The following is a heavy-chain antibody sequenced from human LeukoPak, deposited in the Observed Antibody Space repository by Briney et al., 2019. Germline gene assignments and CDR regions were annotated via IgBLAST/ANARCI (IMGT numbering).Heavy chain of an antibody. CDR2: ISSSSSTI. D-gene: IGHD6-19*01. CDR3: ARDGYSSGWYEDYYYYYMDV. V-gene: IGHV3-48*01. Sequence: GGSLRLSCAASGFTFSSYSMNWVRRAPGKGLEWVSYISSSSSTIYYADSVKGRFTISRDNAKNSLYLQMNSLRAEDTAVYYCARDGYSSGWYEDYYYYYMDVWGKGTTVTVSS. CDR1: GFTFSSYS. J-gene: IGHJ6*03.